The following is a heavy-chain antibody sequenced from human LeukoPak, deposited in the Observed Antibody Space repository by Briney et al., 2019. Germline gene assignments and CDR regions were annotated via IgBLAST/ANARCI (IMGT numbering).Heavy chain of an antibody. D-gene: IGHD1-26*01. CDR2: IIPIFGTA. J-gene: IGHJ3*02. Sequence: SVKVSCKASGGTLSSYAISWVRQAPGQGLEWMGGIIPIFGTANYAQKFQGRVTITADESTSTAYMELRSLRSDDTAVYYCARVGVGATDDAFDIWVQGTMVTVSS. CDR3: ARVGVGATDDAFDI. V-gene: IGHV1-69*13. CDR1: GGTLSSYA.